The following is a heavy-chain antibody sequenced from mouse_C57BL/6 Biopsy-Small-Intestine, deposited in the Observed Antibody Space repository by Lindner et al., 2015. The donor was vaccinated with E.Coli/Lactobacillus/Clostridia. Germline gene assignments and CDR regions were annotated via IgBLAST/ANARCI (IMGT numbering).Heavy chain of an antibody. D-gene: IGHD4-1*01. J-gene: IGHJ3*01. CDR1: GYTFISYV. Sequence: VQLQESGPELVKPGASVKMPCKASGYTFISYVLYWVKQKPGQGLEWIGYINPYSDATKYNEKFRGKVTLTSDKSSSTAYMELSSLTSEDSAVYYCARRDWDFAGFAYWGQGTLVTVSA. V-gene: IGHV1-14*01. CDR2: INPYSDAT. CDR3: ARRDWDFAGFAY.